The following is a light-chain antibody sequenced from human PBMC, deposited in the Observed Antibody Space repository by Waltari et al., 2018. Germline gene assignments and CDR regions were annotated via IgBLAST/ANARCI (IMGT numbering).Light chain of an antibody. J-gene: IGKJ2*01. Sequence: DIVMTKSPDSLALSLGERATINCESSQGLLYSSNNKDYLAWFQQKPGQPPKLLISWASTRESGVPDRFSGSGSGTDFTLTISSLQAEDVALYFCQQYYSVPYTFGQGTKLEIK. CDR3: QQYYSVPYT. V-gene: IGKV4-1*01. CDR1: QGLLYSSNNKDY. CDR2: WAS.